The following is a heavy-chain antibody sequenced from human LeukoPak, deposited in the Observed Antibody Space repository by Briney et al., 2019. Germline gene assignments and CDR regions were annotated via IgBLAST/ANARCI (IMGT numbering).Heavy chain of an antibody. D-gene: IGHD3-3*01. V-gene: IGHV1-8*03. Sequence: ASVKVSCKASGYTFTSYDINWVRQATGQGLEWMGWMNPNSGTTGYAQKFQGRVTITRNTSISTAYMELSSLRSEDTAVYYCARGPPYDFWSGYYLDWFDPWGQGTLVTVSS. CDR3: ARGPPYDFWSGYYLDWFDP. CDR1: GYTFTSYD. CDR2: MNPNSGTT. J-gene: IGHJ5*02.